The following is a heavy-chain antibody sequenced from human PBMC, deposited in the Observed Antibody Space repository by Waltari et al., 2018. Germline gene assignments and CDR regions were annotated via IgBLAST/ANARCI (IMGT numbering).Heavy chain of an antibody. CDR3: ARGPPYYYDSSGYYFDY. CDR1: GYTFTSHD. J-gene: IGHJ4*02. D-gene: IGHD3-22*01. V-gene: IGHV1-8*03. Sequence: QVQLVQSGAEVKKPGASVKVSCKASGYTFTSHDINWVRQATGQGLEWMGWMNPNSGNTGYAQKFQGRVTITRNTSISTAYMELSSLRSEDTAVYYCARGPPYYYDSSGYYFDYWGQGTLVTVSS. CDR2: MNPNSGNT.